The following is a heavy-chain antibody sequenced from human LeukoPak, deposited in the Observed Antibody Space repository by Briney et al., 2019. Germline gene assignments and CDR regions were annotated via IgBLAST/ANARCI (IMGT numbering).Heavy chain of an antibody. CDR3: ARDNTGIYKS. CDR2: IRADGATT. Sequence: GGSLRLSCAASGFTVGDYDMHWVRQAPGKGLEWVSLIRADGATTRYTDSVKCRFTISRDNTKDSLYLQMNNLRTEDTALYYGARDNTGIYKSWGQGTLVTVSP. V-gene: IGHV3-43*02. D-gene: IGHD1-26*01. J-gene: IGHJ5*02. CDR1: GFTVGDYD.